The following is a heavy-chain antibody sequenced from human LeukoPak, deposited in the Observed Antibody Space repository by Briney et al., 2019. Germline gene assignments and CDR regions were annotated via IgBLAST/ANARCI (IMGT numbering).Heavy chain of an antibody. CDR1: GGSFSGYY. CDR2: INHSGST. J-gene: IGHJ4*02. D-gene: IGHD6-13*01. V-gene: IGHV4-34*01. Sequence: SETLSLTCAVYGGSFSGYYWSWIRQPPGKGLEWIREINHSGSTNYNPSLKSRVTISVDTSKNQFSLKLSSVTAADTAVYYCAKFDTPWGSWYYFDYWGQGILVTVSS. CDR3: AKFDTPWGSWYYFDY.